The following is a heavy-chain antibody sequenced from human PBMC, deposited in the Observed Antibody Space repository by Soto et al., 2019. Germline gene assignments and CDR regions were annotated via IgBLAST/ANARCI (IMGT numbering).Heavy chain of an antibody. CDR3: ATVYNWNANFYYGMDV. V-gene: IGHV3-48*03. CDR2: ISSSGSII. D-gene: IGHD1-20*01. CDR1: GFTFSSFE. Sequence: QTGGSLRLSCAASGFTFSSFEMNWVRQAPGKGLEWISYISSSGSIIYYADSVKGRFTISRDNAKNSLYLHMNSLRAEDTAIYYCATVYNWNANFYYGMDVWGQGTTVTVS. J-gene: IGHJ6*02.